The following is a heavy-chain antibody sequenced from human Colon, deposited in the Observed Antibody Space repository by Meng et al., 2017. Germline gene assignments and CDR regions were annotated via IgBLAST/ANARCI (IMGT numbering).Heavy chain of an antibody. Sequence: QMQPQESCTGLVKPSGTLSLTCAVSGGFINTTDWWTWVRQPPGKGLEWIGDIYHSGTTMSNPSLKSRLSMSIDKSLNQFSLELTSVTAADTAVYYCARMSVGAKRGRDYWGQGTLVTVSS. J-gene: IGHJ4*02. CDR2: IYHSGTT. CDR1: GGFINTTDW. D-gene: IGHD1-26*01. V-gene: IGHV4-4*02. CDR3: ARMSVGAKRGRDY.